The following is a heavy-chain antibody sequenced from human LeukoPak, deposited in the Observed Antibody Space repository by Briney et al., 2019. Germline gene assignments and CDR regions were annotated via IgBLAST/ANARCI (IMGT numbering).Heavy chain of an antibody. D-gene: IGHD2-2*01. CDR1: GFTFSSYG. V-gene: IGHV3-23*01. Sequence: GGSLRLSCAASGFTFSSYGMHWVRQAPGKGLEWVSAISGSGGSTYYADSVKGRFTISRDNSKNTLYLQMNSLRAEDTAVYYCAKPYCSSTSCDDAFDIWGQGTMVTVSS. J-gene: IGHJ3*02. CDR2: ISGSGGST. CDR3: AKPYCSSTSCDDAFDI.